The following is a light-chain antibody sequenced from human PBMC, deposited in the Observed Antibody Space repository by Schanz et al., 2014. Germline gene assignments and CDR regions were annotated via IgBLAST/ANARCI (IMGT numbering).Light chain of an antibody. CDR3: QQRQYWPPLS. CDR1: QSVLYSSNNKNY. CDR2: WAS. V-gene: IGKV4-1*01. J-gene: IGKJ4*01. Sequence: DIVMTQSPDSLAVSLGERATINCKSSQSVLYSSNNKNYLAWYQQKPGQPPKLLIYWASTRESGVPDRFSGSGSGTDFTLTISSLQAEDVAVYYCQQRQYWPPLSFGGGTKVEIK.